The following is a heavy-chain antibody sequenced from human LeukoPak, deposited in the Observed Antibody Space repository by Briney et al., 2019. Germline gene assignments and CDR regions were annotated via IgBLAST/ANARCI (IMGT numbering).Heavy chain of an antibody. V-gene: IGHV1-24*01. CDR2: FEPEDGET. J-gene: IGHJ2*01. CDR1: GYTLTELS. D-gene: IGHD5-18*01. Sequence: ASATVSCKVSGYTLTELSMHWVRQAPGKGLEWMGGFEPEDGETIYAQKFQGRVTMTEDTSTDTAYMELSSLRSEDTAVYYCATQISNTRGYSYGQGNWYFDLWGRGTLVTVSS. CDR3: ATQISNTRGYSYGQGNWYFDL.